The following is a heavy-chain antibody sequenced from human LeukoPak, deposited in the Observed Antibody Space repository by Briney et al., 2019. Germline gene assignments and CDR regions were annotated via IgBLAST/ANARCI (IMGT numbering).Heavy chain of an antibody. CDR3: AHSYDYVWGSYRYTEYFDY. CDR2: IYWNDDK. V-gene: IGHV2-5*01. J-gene: IGHJ4*02. CDR1: GFSLSTSGVG. Sequence: SGPTLVNPTQTLTLTCTSSGFSLSTSGVGVGWIRHPPGKALEWLALIYWNDDKRYSPSLKSRLTITKDTYKNQVVLTMTNMDPVDTATYYCAHSYDYVWGSYRYTEYFDYWGQGTLVTVSS. D-gene: IGHD3-16*02.